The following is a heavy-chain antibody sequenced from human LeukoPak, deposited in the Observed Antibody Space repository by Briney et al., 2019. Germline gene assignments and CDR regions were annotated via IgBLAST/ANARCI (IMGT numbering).Heavy chain of an antibody. D-gene: IGHD3-22*01. CDR3: ARTAYYYDSRGQRYYYYGMDV. CDR2: IYYSGST. CDR1: GGSISSYY. J-gene: IGHJ6*02. V-gene: IGHV4-59*01. Sequence: SETLSLTCTVSGGSISSYYWSWIRQPPGKGLEWIGYIYYSGSTNYNPCLKSRVTISVDTSKNQFSLKLSSVTAADTAVYYCARTAYYYDSRGQRYYYYGMDVWGQGTTVTVSS.